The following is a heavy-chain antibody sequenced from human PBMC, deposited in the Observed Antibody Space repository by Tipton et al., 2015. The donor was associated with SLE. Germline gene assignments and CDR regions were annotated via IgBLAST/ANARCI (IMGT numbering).Heavy chain of an antibody. CDR1: GGSISSGSYY. CDR2: IYYSGST. J-gene: IGHJ3*02. D-gene: IGHD6-19*01. V-gene: IGHV4-39*07. Sequence: TLSLTCTVSGGSISSGSYYWSWIRQPPGKGLEWIGSIYYSGSTYYNPSLKSRVTISVDTSKNQFSLKLSSVTAADTAVYYCARVSGWYQYAFDIWGQGTMLTVSS. CDR3: ARVSGWYQYAFDI.